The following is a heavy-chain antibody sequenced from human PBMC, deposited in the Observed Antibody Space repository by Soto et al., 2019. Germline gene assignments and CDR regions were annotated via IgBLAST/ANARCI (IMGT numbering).Heavy chain of an antibody. CDR2: IIPIFGTA. V-gene: IGHV1-69*13. CDR3: ASEDNYYDTSGYRPPAWYNWFDP. D-gene: IGHD3-22*01. Sequence: ASVKVSCKASGGTFSSYAISWVRQAPGQGLEWMGGIIPIFGTANYAQKFQGRVTITADESTSTAYMELSSRRSEDTAVYYCASEDNYYDTSGYRPPAWYNWFDPWGQGTLVTVSS. J-gene: IGHJ5*02. CDR1: GGTFSSYA.